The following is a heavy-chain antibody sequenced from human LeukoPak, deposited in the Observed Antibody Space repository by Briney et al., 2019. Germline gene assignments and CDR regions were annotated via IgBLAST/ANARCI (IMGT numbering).Heavy chain of an antibody. Sequence: PSETLSLTCTVSGGSISSGDYYWSWIRQPPGKGLEWIGYIYYSGSTYYNPSLKSRVTISVDTSKNQFSLKLSSVTAADTAVYYCARLLGYCSGGSCYRAPFSFDYWGQGTLVTVSS. V-gene: IGHV4-30-4*01. CDR3: ARLLGYCSGGSCYRAPFSFDY. CDR1: GGSISSGDYY. CDR2: IYYSGST. J-gene: IGHJ4*02. D-gene: IGHD2-15*01.